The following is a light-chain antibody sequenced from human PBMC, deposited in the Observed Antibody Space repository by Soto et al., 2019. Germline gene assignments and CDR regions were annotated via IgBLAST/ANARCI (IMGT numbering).Light chain of an antibody. CDR3: QQYGSSPRT. J-gene: IGKJ1*01. Sequence: EIVLTQSPGTLYSSPGERATLSCRASQSVSSSYLAWYQQKPGQAPRLLIYDASSRATGIPDRFSGSGSGTDFTLTISRREPEDVAVYYCQQYGSSPRTFGQGTKVELK. CDR2: DAS. CDR1: QSVSSSY. V-gene: IGKV3-20*01.